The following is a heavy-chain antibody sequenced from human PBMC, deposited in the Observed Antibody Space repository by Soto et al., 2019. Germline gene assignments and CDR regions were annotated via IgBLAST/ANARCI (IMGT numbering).Heavy chain of an antibody. CDR1: GYSFTSYW. J-gene: IGHJ6*02. CDR2: IYPGDSDT. Sequence: PGESLKISCKGSGYSFTSYWIGWVRQMPGKGLEWMGIIYPGDSDTRYSPSFQGQVTISADKSISTAYLQWSSLKASDTAMYYCARYSGYPYYYYGMDVWGQGTTVPVSS. V-gene: IGHV5-51*01. CDR3: ARYSGYPYYYYGMDV. D-gene: IGHD5-12*01.